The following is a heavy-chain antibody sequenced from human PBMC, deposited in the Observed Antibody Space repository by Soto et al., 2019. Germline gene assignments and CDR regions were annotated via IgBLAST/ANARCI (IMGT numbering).Heavy chain of an antibody. CDR1: GFTFSISW. V-gene: IGHV3-23*01. J-gene: IGHJ6*02. CDR3: AKSIRGYTKYYYYGMDV. CDR2: ISGSGGST. D-gene: IGHD5-12*01. Sequence: GGSLRLSCAASGFTFSISWMHWVRQAPGKGLVWVSAISGSGGSTYYADSVKGRFTISRDNSKNTLYLQMNSLRAEDTAVYYCAKSIRGYTKYYYYGMDVWGQGTTVTVSS.